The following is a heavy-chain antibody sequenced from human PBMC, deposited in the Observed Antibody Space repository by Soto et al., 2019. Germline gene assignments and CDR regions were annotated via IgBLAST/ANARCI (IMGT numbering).Heavy chain of an antibody. D-gene: IGHD1-26*01. CDR3: ARRVLRIVGATDY. V-gene: IGHV4-34*01. J-gene: IGHJ4*02. Sequence: PSETLSLTCAVYGGSFSGYYWSWIRQPPGKGLEWIGEINHSGSTNYNPSLKSRVTISVDTSKNQFSLKLSSVTAADTAVYYCARRVLRIVGATDYWGQGTLVTVSS. CDR2: INHSGST. CDR1: GGSFSGYY.